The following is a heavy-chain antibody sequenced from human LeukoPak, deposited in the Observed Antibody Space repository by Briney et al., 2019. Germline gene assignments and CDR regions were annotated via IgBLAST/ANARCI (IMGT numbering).Heavy chain of an antibody. CDR1: GGSISSYY. CDR2: IYTSGST. V-gene: IGHV4-4*07. D-gene: IGHD3-16*01. CDR3: ARDYAEGSSAYFDY. Sequence: PSETLSLTCTVSGGSISSYYWSWIRQPAGKGLEWIGRIYTSGSTNYNPSLKSRVTMSVDTSKNQFSLKLSSVTAADTAVYYCARDYAEGSSAYFDYWGQGTLVTVSS. J-gene: IGHJ4*02.